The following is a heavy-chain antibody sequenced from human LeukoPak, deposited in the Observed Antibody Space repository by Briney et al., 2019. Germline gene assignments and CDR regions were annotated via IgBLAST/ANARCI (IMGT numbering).Heavy chain of an antibody. CDR1: GYTFTGYY. CDR2: INANSGGT. V-gene: IGHV1-2*02. CDR3: ARGASARY. Sequence: GASVKVSCKASGYTFTGYYIHWVRQAPEQGLQWMGWINANSGGTNYAQKFQGRVTLTRDTSISTAYMELNKLGSDDTAVYYCARGASARYWGQGTLVTVSS. J-gene: IGHJ4*02.